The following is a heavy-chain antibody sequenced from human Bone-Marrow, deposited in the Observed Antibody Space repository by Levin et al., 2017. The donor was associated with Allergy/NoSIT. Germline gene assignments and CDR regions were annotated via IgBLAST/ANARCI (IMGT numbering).Heavy chain of an antibody. Sequence: ASVKVSCKASGGTFSNDRISWVRQAPGQGPEWMGGIIPVFGTADYAQKFQGRVNIIADDSTSTVYMELSSLRSEDTAVYYCARVLDIVVLPAPLDVWGKGTTVIVSS. CDR1: GGTFSNDR. CDR2: IIPVFGTA. D-gene: IGHD2-2*03. V-gene: IGHV1-69*13. CDR3: ARVLDIVVLPAPLDV. J-gene: IGHJ6*04.